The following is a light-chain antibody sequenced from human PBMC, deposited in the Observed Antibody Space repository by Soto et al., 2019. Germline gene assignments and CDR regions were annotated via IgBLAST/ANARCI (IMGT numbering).Light chain of an antibody. CDR2: GAS. V-gene: IGKV3-15*01. Sequence: EIVMTQSPATLSVSLGERATLSCRASQSVSSNLAWYQQNPGQAPRLLIYGASTRATGIPARFSGSGSGTDFTLTISSLQSEDFAVYYCQQYNNWPQTFGQGTRLEIK. J-gene: IGKJ5*01. CDR3: QQYNNWPQT. CDR1: QSVSSN.